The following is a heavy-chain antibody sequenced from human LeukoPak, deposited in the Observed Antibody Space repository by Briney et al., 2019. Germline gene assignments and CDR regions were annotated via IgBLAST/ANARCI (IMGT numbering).Heavy chain of an antibody. D-gene: IGHD1-1*01. CDR3: ARDGSRGATGTNADY. CDR1: GFTFSSYA. Sequence: PGGSLRLSCAASGFTFSSYAMHWVRQAPGKGLEWVAVISYDGSNKYYADSVKGRFTISRDNSKNTLYLQMNSLRAEDTAVYYCARDGSRGATGTNADYWGQGTLVTVSS. J-gene: IGHJ4*02. CDR2: ISYDGSNK. V-gene: IGHV3-30*04.